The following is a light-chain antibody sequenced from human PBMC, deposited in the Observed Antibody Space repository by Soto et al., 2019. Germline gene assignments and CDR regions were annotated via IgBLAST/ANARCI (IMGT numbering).Light chain of an antibody. CDR1: QSVSSN. Sequence: EIVMTQSPATLSVSPGERATLSCRASQSVSSNLAWYQQNPGQAPRLLIYGASTRATGIPARFSGSGSGTEFTLTISSLQSEDFAVYYCQHYNNWPPWTFGKGTKVEIK. CDR3: QHYNNWPPWT. V-gene: IGKV3-15*01. J-gene: IGKJ1*01. CDR2: GAS.